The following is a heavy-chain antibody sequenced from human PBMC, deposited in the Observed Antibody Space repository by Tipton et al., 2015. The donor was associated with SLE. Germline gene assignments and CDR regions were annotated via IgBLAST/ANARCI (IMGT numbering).Heavy chain of an antibody. Sequence: SLRLSCAASRFTFSSHSMNWVRQAPGKGLEWISSIISGSDYIHYADSVKGRFTISRDNAKNTLYLQMNSLRAEDTAVYYCAKDGITMIVVALDYWGQGTLVTVSS. V-gene: IGHV3-21*04. CDR1: RFTFSSHS. D-gene: IGHD3-22*01. J-gene: IGHJ4*02. CDR3: AKDGITMIVVALDY. CDR2: IISGSDYI.